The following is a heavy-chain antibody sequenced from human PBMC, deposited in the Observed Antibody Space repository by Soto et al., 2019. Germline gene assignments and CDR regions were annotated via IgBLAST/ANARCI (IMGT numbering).Heavy chain of an antibody. J-gene: IGHJ4*02. CDR2: IWHDGSKK. CDR3: ARDPGVKAYYFDY. CDR1: GYRFSTYG. V-gene: IGHV3-33*01. Sequence: GGSLRLSCVGSGYRFSTYGMHWVRQAPGKGLEWVAVIWHDGSKKYYGDSVKGRFTISRDDSKSTLYLQMNSLTVEDTAVYYCARDPGVKAYYFDYWGQGTLVTVSS.